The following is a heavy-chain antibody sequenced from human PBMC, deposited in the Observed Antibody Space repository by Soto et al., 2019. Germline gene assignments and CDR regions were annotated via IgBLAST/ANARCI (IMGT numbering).Heavy chain of an antibody. V-gene: IGHV1-3*01. D-gene: IGHD2-15*01. Sequence: QVHLVQSGAEVKKPGASVKVSCKASGYTFTSYAIHWVRQAPGQRLEWMGWINAGNGNTKYSQKFQGRVTITRYTSASTAYMELSSLGSEDTAVYYCARGPGGPDGPGDYWGQGTLVTVSS. CDR1: GYTFTSYA. CDR2: INAGNGNT. CDR3: ARGPGGPDGPGDY. J-gene: IGHJ4*02.